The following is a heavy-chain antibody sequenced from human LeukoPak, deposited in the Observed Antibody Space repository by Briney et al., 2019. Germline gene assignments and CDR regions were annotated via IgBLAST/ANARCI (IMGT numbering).Heavy chain of an antibody. Sequence: SETLSLTCAVSGGSISSGDYYWSWIRQPPGKGLEWIGYIYYSGSTYYNPSLKSRVNISVDTSTNQFSLKLSSVTAADTAVYYCARALGDYDFWSGTPTYDAFDIWGQGTMVTVSS. V-gene: IGHV4-30-4*08. D-gene: IGHD3-3*01. CDR1: GGSISSGDYY. CDR2: IYYSGST. CDR3: ARALGDYDFWSGTPTYDAFDI. J-gene: IGHJ3*02.